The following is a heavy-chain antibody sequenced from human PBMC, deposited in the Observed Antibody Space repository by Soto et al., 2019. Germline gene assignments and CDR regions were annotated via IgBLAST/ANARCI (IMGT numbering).Heavy chain of an antibody. V-gene: IGHV3-15*01. Sequence: PGGSLRLSCAASGFTFSNAWMSWVRQAPGKGLEWVGRIKSKTEGGTTDYAAPVKGRFTISRDDSKNTLYLQMNSLKTEDTAVYYCTTLELELWDPIDYWGQGTLVTVSS. CDR2: IKSKTEGGTT. CDR1: GFTFSNAW. D-gene: IGHD1-7*01. CDR3: TTLELELWDPIDY. J-gene: IGHJ4*02.